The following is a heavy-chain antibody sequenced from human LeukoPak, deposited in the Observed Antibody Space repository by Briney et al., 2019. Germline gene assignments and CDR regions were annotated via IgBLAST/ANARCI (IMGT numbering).Heavy chain of an antibody. CDR1: GFTFSSYA. D-gene: IGHD6-13*01. J-gene: IGHJ4*02. CDR2: ISYDGSNK. Sequence: GGSLRLSCAASGFTFSSYAMHWVRQAPGKGLEWVAVISYDGSNKYYADSVKGRFTISRDNSKNTLYLQMNSLRAEDTAVYYCAREAGIAAAGSFDYWGQGTLVTVSS. CDR3: AREAGIAAAGSFDY. V-gene: IGHV3-30-3*01.